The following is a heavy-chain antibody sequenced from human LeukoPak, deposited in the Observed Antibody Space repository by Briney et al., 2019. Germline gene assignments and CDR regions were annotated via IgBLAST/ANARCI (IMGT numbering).Heavy chain of an antibody. CDR3: ASDITIFGVVSRFDP. Sequence: SVKVSCKASGGTFSSYAISWVRQAPGQGLEWMGGIIPIFGTANYAQKFQGRVTITADESTSTAYMELSSLRSEDTAVYYCASDITIFGVVSRFDPWGQGTLVTVSS. D-gene: IGHD3-3*01. V-gene: IGHV1-69*13. J-gene: IGHJ5*02. CDR2: IIPIFGTA. CDR1: GGTFSSYA.